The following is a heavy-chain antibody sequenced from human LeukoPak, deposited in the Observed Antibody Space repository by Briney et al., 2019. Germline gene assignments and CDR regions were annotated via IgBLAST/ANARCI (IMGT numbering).Heavy chain of an antibody. D-gene: IGHD3-22*01. CDR1: GFSLSTNGMC. J-gene: IGHJ6*02. V-gene: IGHV2-70*11. CDR2: IDWDDDI. Sequence: SGPTLVNPTQTLTLTCTFSGFSLSTNGMCVSWIRQPPGKALEWLARIDWDDDIYYSTSLKTRLTISRDTSKSQVVLTLTNMDPVDTATYYCARLSYFYDSSGYPFYYYGLDVWGQGTTVTVSS. CDR3: ARLSYFYDSSGYPFYYYGLDV.